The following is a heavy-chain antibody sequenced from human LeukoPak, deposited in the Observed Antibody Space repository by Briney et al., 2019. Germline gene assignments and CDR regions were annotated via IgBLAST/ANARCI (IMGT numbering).Heavy chain of an antibody. J-gene: IGHJ4*02. CDR3: ARAPPRDGYNFDY. Sequence: PSETLSLTCTVSGGSISSYYWSWIRQPPGKGLEWIGYIYYSGSTNYNPSLKSRVTISVDTSKNQFSLKLSSVTAADTAVYYCARAPPRDGYNFDYWGQGTLVTASS. CDR1: GGSISSYY. D-gene: IGHD5-24*01. V-gene: IGHV4-59*08. CDR2: IYYSGST.